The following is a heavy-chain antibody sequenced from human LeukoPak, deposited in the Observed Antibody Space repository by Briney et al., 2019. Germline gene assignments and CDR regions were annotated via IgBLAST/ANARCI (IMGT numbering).Heavy chain of an antibody. CDR3: AKLESGQLLQSDAFDI. Sequence: GGSLRLSCAASGFTFDDYAIHWVRQAPGKGLEWVSVISGDGGSTYYADSVKGRLTISKDNGKNSLYLQMNSLGTEDTGSYYCAKLESGQLLQSDAFDIWGQGTMVTVSS. D-gene: IGHD2-2*01. CDR1: GFTFDDYA. CDR2: ISGDGGST. J-gene: IGHJ3*02. V-gene: IGHV3-43*02.